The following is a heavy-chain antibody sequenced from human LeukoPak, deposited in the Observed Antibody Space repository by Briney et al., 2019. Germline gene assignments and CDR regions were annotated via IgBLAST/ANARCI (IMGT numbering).Heavy chain of an antibody. D-gene: IGHD6-13*01. V-gene: IGHV3-53*01. CDR3: ARGPERGYLHSFDY. Sequence: GGSLRLSCAASGFTVSSNYMSWVRQAPGEGLEWVSVIYSGGSTYYADSVKGRFTISRDNSKNTLYLQMNSLITEDTAVYYCARGPERGYLHSFDYWGQGTLVTVSS. CDR1: GFTVSSNY. J-gene: IGHJ4*02. CDR2: IYSGGST.